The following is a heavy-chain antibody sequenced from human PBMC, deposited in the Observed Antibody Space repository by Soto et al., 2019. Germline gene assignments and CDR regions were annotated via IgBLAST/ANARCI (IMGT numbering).Heavy chain of an antibody. D-gene: IGHD2-2*01. V-gene: IGHV3-7*01. CDR3: ARERPGGYMDV. CDR1: GFTLSGFW. J-gene: IGHJ6*03. Sequence: GGSLRLSCAASGFTLSGFWMSWVRQAPGKGLEWVANIKEDVSEINYVDSVKGRFTISRDNAKNSLYLQMNSLRAEDTAVYYCARERPGGYMDVWGKGTTVTVSS. CDR2: IKEDVSEI.